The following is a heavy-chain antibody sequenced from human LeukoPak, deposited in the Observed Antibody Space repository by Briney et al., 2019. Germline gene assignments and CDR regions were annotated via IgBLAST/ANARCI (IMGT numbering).Heavy chain of an antibody. Sequence: PGGSLRLSCAASGFTFSSYGMHWVRQAPGKGLEWVAVISYDGSNKYYADSVKGRFTISRDNSKNTLYLQMNSLRAEDTVVYYCAKDREGKWFGEFDYWGQGTLVTVSS. CDR2: ISYDGSNK. J-gene: IGHJ4*02. D-gene: IGHD3-10*01. CDR3: AKDREGKWFGEFDY. V-gene: IGHV3-30*18. CDR1: GFTFSSYG.